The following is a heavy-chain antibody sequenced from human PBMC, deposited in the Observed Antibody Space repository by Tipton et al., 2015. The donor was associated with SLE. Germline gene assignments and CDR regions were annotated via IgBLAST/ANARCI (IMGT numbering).Heavy chain of an antibody. D-gene: IGHD2-2*01. CDR3: ARLVVPAASYFDS. V-gene: IGHV4-34*01. CDR2: ISQSGST. Sequence: GLVKPSETLSLTCAVYGGSFSGYYWSWIRQPPGKGLEWIGEISQSGSTNYNPSLKSRVTISADTSKNQFSLNLSSVTAADTAVYYCARLVVPAASYFDSWGQGTLVTVSS. CDR1: GGSFSGYY. J-gene: IGHJ4*02.